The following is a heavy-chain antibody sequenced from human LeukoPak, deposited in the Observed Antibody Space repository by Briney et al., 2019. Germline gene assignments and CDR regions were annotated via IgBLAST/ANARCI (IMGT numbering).Heavy chain of an antibody. V-gene: IGHV1-18*04. CDR3: ARDDKVGATDY. D-gene: IGHD1-26*01. Sequence: GESLKISCKGTANSFSTYWIGWVRQAPGQGLEWMGWISAYNGNTNYAQKLQGRVTMTTDTSTSTAYMELRSLRSDDTAVYYCARDDKVGATDYWGQGTLVTVSS. CDR2: ISAYNGNT. J-gene: IGHJ4*02. CDR1: ANSFSTYW.